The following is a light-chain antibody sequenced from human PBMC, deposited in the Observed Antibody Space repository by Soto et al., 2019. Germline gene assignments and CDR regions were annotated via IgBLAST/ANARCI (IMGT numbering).Light chain of an antibody. CDR1: QNIARY. CDR2: AAS. V-gene: IGKV1-39*01. CDR3: QQSYNSPLT. Sequence: DIQMTQSSSSLSASVGDRVTITCRASQNIARYLTWFQQKPGKAPKLLIFAASNLQSGVPSRFSGSGSGTDFTLTISDLQPEDCASYYCQQSYNSPLTFGGGTKVDIK. J-gene: IGKJ4*01.